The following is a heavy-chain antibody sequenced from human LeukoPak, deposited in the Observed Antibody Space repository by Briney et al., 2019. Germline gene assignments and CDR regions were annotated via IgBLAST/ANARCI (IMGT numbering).Heavy chain of an antibody. CDR2: ISGGGAST. Sequence: GGSLRLSCAASGFTFSSHAMSWVRQAPGRGLEWVSSISGGGASTYYADSVTGWFSISTDNSKNPPYLQMNSLIAEDTAVYYCAKDALYSGYDFRGDYWGQGTLVTVSS. J-gene: IGHJ4*02. D-gene: IGHD5-12*01. V-gene: IGHV3-23*01. CDR1: GFTFSSHA. CDR3: AKDALYSGYDFRGDY.